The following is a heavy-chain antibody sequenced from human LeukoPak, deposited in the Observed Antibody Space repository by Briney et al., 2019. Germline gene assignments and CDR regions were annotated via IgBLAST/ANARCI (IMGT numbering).Heavy chain of an antibody. CDR1: GGSISSGGYY. CDR2: IYYSGST. V-gene: IGHV4-31*03. D-gene: IGHD3-10*01. Sequence: SETLSLTCTVSGGSISSGGYYWSWIRQHPGKGLEWIGYIYYSGSTYYNPSLKSRVTISVDTSKNQFSLKLSSVTAADTAVYYCASMVRGAPYGMDVWGQGTTVTVSS. CDR3: ASMVRGAPYGMDV. J-gene: IGHJ6*02.